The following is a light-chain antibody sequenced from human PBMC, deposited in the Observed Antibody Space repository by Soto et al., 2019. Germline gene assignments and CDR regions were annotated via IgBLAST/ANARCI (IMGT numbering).Light chain of an antibody. CDR2: DNN. CDR3: GTWDSSLSAGV. J-gene: IGLJ2*01. CDR1: SSNIGNNY. Sequence: QSVLTQPPSVSAAPGQEVTISCSGSSSNIGNNYVSWYQQLPGTGPRLLMYDNNKRPSGIPDRFSGSKSGTSATLGITGLQAGDEADYYCGTWDSSLSAGVFGGGTKLTVL. V-gene: IGLV1-51*01.